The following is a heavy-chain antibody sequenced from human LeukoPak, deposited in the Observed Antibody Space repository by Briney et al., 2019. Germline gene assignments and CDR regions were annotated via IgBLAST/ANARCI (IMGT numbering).Heavy chain of an antibody. Sequence: GGSLRLSCAASGFNFSSFGMIWVRQAPGKGLEWVSYISSSGTTITYADSVKGRFTISRDNAKNSLYLQMNSLSAEDTAVYYCARELTALDYWGKGTLVTVSS. CDR3: ARELTALDY. CDR1: GFNFSSFG. D-gene: IGHD3-16*01. CDR2: ISSSGTTI. V-gene: IGHV3-48*01. J-gene: IGHJ4*02.